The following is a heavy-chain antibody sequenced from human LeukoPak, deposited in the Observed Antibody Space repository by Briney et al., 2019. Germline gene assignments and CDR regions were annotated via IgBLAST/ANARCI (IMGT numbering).Heavy chain of an antibody. D-gene: IGHD3-16*01. CDR2: INHSGST. J-gene: IGHJ4*02. CDR1: EGSYIGYH. V-gene: IGHV4-34*01. CDR3: ARVSPAGITFGGPTIY. Sequence: SETLFLTCAGYEGSYIGYHWSRLRQPPGKGLEWNGEINHSGSTNYNPSLKSRVTISVDTSKDQFSLKLSSVSAADTAVYYCARVSPAGITFGGPTIYWGQGTLVTVSS.